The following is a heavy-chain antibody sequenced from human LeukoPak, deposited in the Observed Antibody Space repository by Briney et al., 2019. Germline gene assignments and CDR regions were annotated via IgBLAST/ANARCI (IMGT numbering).Heavy chain of an antibody. CDR1: GFTFSSYA. D-gene: IGHD3-10*01. V-gene: IGHV3-23*01. CDR2: ISGSGGST. CDR3: AKDPGSMVRGYYMDV. Sequence: GGSLRLSCAASGFTFSSYAMSWVRQAPGKGLEWVSAISGSGGSTYYADSVKGRFTISRDNSKNTLNLQMNSLRAEDTAVYYCAKDPGSMVRGYYMDVWGKGTTVTVSS. J-gene: IGHJ6*03.